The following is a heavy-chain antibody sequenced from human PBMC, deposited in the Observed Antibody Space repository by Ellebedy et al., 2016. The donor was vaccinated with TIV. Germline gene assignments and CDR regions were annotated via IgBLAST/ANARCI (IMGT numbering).Heavy chain of an antibody. D-gene: IGHD1-20*01. V-gene: IGHV4-34*12. CDR2: IFQSGDT. CDR3: ARDGMTGLFDY. CDR1: GGSFSGYY. J-gene: IGHJ4*01. Sequence: MPSETLSLTCAVYGGSFSGYYWSWIRQPPGKGLEWIGEIFQSGDTKYNPSLESRITMSVDTSKNQFSLKLTSVTAADTAVYYCARDGMTGLFDYWGHGTLVTVSS.